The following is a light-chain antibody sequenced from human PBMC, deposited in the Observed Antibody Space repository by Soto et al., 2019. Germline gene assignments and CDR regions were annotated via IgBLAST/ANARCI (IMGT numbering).Light chain of an antibody. CDR2: DAS. CDR3: QQRSNWPPLT. CDR1: QSVSSY. Sequence: EIVLTQSPANLPLSPCDRATLSCRTSQSVSSYLAWYQQKPGQAPRLLIYDASNRATGIPARFSGSGSGTDFTLTISSLEPEDFAVYYCQQRSNWPPLTFGQGTRLEIK. J-gene: IGKJ5*01. V-gene: IGKV3-11*01.